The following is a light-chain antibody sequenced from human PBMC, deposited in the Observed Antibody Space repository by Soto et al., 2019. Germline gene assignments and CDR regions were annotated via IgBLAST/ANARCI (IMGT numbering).Light chain of an antibody. CDR3: QHRSNWPRFT. CDR1: RDVYINA. Sequence: VVLTQSPATLSLSPGEPATLSCRASRDVYINALAWYQQKPGRTPTLLIYGASTRATGIPDRFSATGSGTEFSLTISSVEPEDFAVYYCQHRSNWPRFTFGQGTKLEI. CDR2: GAS. V-gene: IGKV3D-20*02. J-gene: IGKJ2*01.